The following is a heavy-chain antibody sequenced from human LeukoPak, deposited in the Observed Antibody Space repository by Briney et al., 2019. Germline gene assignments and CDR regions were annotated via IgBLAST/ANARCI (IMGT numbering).Heavy chain of an antibody. Sequence: GGSLRLSCAGSGFTFSTYWMTWVRQAPGKGLEWVANINQDGGEKYYVDSVKGRFTISKDNSKNTVYLQMSSLRVDDTAVYYCAKAASSSWPSYYYGMDVWGQGTTVTVSS. CDR1: GFTFSTYW. CDR2: INQDGGEK. D-gene: IGHD6-13*01. J-gene: IGHJ6*02. V-gene: IGHV3-7*03. CDR3: AKAASSSWPSYYYGMDV.